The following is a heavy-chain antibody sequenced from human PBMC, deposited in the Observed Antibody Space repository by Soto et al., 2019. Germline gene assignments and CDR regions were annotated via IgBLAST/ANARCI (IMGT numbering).Heavy chain of an antibody. D-gene: IGHD3-3*01. CDR2: ISYDGSNK. CDR1: GFTFSSYA. Sequence: QVQLVESGGGVVQPGRSLRLSCAASGFTFSSYAMHWVRQAPGKGLEWVAVISYDGSNKYYADSVKGRFTISRDNSKNTLYLQMNSLIAEDTAVYYCARDKDYDFWSGYYGMDVWGQGTTVTVSS. J-gene: IGHJ6*02. V-gene: IGHV3-30-3*01. CDR3: ARDKDYDFWSGYYGMDV.